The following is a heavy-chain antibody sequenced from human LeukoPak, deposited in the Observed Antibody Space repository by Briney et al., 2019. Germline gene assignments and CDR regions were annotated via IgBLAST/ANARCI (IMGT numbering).Heavy chain of an antibody. Sequence: RGSLRLSCAASGFTFSDYYMSWIRQAPGKGLEWVSYISSSGSTIYYADSVKGRFTISRDNAKNSLYLQMNSLRAEDTAVYYCARDRYCSSTSCYGGYFDLWGRGTLVTVSS. J-gene: IGHJ2*01. V-gene: IGHV3-11*01. CDR1: GFTFSDYY. CDR3: ARDRYCSSTSCYGGYFDL. D-gene: IGHD2-2*01. CDR2: ISSSGSTI.